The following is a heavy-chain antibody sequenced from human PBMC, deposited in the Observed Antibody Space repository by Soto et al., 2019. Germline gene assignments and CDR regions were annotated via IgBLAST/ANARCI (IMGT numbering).Heavy chain of an antibody. CDR3: ARDLPGFGYGDYEPTDY. Sequence: GGSLRLSCAASGFTVSSNYMSWVRQAPGKGLEWVSVIYSGGSTYYADSVKGRFTISRDNSKNTLYLQMNSLRAEDTAVYYCARDLPGFGYGDYEPTDYWGQGTLVTVSS. CDR1: GFTVSSNY. D-gene: IGHD4-17*01. V-gene: IGHV3-66*01. CDR2: IYSGGST. J-gene: IGHJ4*02.